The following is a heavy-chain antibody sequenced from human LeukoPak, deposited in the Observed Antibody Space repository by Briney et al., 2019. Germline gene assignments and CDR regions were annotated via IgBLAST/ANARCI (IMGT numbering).Heavy chain of an antibody. V-gene: IGHV1-2*02. D-gene: IGHD4-17*01. CDR2: INPNTGGP. CDR1: GYTFTDYY. CDR3: ARGSSVRGLDY. Sequence: GASVTVSCKASGYTFTDYYIHWVRQAPGQGLEWMGWINPNTGGPFYAQKFQGRVTTTRDTSITTAYMELSRLRSDDTAVYYCARGSSVRGLDYWGQGTLVTVSS. J-gene: IGHJ4*02.